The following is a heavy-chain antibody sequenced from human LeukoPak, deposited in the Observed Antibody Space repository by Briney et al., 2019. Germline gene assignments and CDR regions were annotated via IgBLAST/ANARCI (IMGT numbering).Heavy chain of an antibody. CDR3: ASYYDYVWGSYRDDY. D-gene: IGHD3-16*02. CDR2: ISSSGSTI. Sequence: GGSLRLSCAASGFTFSSYEMNWVRQAPGKGLKWVSYISSSGSTIYYADSVKGRFTISRDNAKNSLYLQMNSLRAEDTAVYYCASYYDYVWGSYRDDYWGQGTLVTVSS. J-gene: IGHJ4*02. V-gene: IGHV3-48*03. CDR1: GFTFSSYE.